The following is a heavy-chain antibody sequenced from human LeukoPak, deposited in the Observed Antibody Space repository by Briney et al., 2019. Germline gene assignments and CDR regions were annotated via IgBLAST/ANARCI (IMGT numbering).Heavy chain of an antibody. CDR1: GFTFSSYA. V-gene: IGHV3-23*01. Sequence: GGSLRLSCAASGFTFSSYAMSWVRQAPGKGLEWVSAISGSGGSTYYADSVKGRFTISRDNSKNTLYLQMNSLRAEDTAVYYCAKDPHNPAVGMATIYYFDYWGQGTLVTVSS. CDR2: ISGSGGST. J-gene: IGHJ4*02. CDR3: AKDPHNPAVGMATIYYFDY. D-gene: IGHD5-24*01.